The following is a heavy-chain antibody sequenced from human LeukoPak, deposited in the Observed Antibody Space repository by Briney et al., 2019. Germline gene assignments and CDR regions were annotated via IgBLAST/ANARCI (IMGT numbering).Heavy chain of an antibody. J-gene: IGHJ4*02. CDR2: IYYRGST. Sequence: SETLSLTCTFAGGSISSYYWSWIRQPPGKGRDWIGYIYYRGSTNYNRSLKSRVTISVDTSKNQFSVKLSSVTAADTAVYYCARGPSSSWPIDYWGQGPLVTVSS. D-gene: IGHD6-13*01. CDR1: GGSISSYY. CDR3: ARGPSSSWPIDY. V-gene: IGHV4-59*01.